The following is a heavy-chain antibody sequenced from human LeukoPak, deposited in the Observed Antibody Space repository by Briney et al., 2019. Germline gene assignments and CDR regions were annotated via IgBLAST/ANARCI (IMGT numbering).Heavy chain of an antibody. CDR1: GFTFANYA. V-gene: IGHV3-23*01. CDR3: APTLTYIYYRGIFDC. CDR2: IGATGGDT. J-gene: IGHJ4*02. Sequence: GGSLRLSCAASGFTFANYALNWVRQAPGKGLEWVSTIGATGGDTYYADSVKGRFIISKDTSENTLFLHMDSLRAEDTAVYYCAPTLTYIYYRGIFDCWAQGTLVTVSS. D-gene: IGHD1-26*01.